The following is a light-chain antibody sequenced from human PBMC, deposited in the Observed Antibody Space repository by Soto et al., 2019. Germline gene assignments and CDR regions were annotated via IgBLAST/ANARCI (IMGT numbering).Light chain of an antibody. CDR3: CSYAGSSTYV. J-gene: IGLJ1*01. Sequence: QSLLTQPASVSGSPGQSITISCTGTSSDVGSYNLVSWYQQHPGKAPKLMIYEVSKRPSGVSNRFSGSKSGNTAFPTISGLQAEDEADYYCCSYAGSSTYVFGTGTKVTVL. V-gene: IGLV2-23*02. CDR1: SSDVGSYNL. CDR2: EVS.